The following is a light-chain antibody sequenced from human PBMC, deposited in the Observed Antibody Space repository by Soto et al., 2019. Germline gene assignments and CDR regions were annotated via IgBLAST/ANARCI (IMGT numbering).Light chain of an antibody. V-gene: IGKV1-5*03. Sequence: IQVTQSPSTLSGSVGARVTSTCRTSQTISSWLAWYQQKPGKATKLLIYKASTLKSGVPSRFSGSGSGTEFTLTISSLQPDDFATYYCQHYNSYSEAFGQGTKVDI. CDR3: QHYNSYSEA. CDR2: KAS. J-gene: IGKJ1*01. CDR1: QTISSW.